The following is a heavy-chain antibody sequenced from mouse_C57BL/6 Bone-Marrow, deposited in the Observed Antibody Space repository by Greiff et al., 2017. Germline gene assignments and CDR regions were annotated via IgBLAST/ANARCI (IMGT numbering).Heavy chain of an antibody. Sequence: EVQGVESGGGLVKPGGSLKLSCAASGFTFSDYGMHWVRQAPEKGLEWVAYISSGSSTIYYADTVKGLFTISRDNAKNTLFLQMTSLRSEDTAMYYCARPDDYAWFAYWGQGTLVTVSA. V-gene: IGHV5-17*01. CDR1: GFTFSDYG. J-gene: IGHJ3*01. D-gene: IGHD2-4*01. CDR3: ARPDDYAWFAY. CDR2: ISSGSSTI.